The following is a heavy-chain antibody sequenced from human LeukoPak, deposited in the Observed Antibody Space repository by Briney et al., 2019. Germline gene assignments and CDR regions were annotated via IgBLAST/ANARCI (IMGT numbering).Heavy chain of an antibody. CDR1: GFTFGNAW. D-gene: IGHD2-2*01. CDR2: ISGSGGST. V-gene: IGHV3-23*01. CDR3: AKDRIYCSSTSCYPNPFDY. J-gene: IGHJ4*02. Sequence: PGGSLRLSCAASGFTFGNAWMSWVRQAPGKGLEWVSAISGSGGSTYYADSVKGRFTISRDNSKNTLYLQMNSLRAEDTAVYYCAKDRIYCSSTSCYPNPFDYWGQGTLVTVSS.